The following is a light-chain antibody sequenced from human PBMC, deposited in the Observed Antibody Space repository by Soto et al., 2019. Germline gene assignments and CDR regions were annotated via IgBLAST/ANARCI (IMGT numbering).Light chain of an antibody. J-gene: IGKJ1*01. V-gene: IGKV3-15*01. Sequence: EIVMTQSPATLSVSPGERATLSCRASQSVSSNLAWYQQNPGQAPRLLIYGASTRATGIPGRFSGSGSGTEFTLTITSLQSEDFAVYYCQQYNNWPRTFGQGTKVEIK. CDR3: QQYNNWPRT. CDR1: QSVSSN. CDR2: GAS.